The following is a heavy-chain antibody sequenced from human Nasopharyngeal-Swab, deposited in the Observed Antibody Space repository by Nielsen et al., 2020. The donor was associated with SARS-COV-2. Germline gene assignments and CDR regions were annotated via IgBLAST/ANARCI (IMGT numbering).Heavy chain of an antibody. CDR3: AEDGAYDTMIVVVIKGPAFDI. CDR2: TRYDGSNK. Sequence: GESLKISCAASGFTFSSYGMHWVRQAPGKGLEWVAFTRYDGSNKYYADSVKGRFTISRDNSKNTLYLQMNSLRAEDTAVYYCAEDGAYDTMIVVVIKGPAFDIWGQGTMVTVSS. CDR1: GFTFSSYG. J-gene: IGHJ3*02. D-gene: IGHD3-22*01. V-gene: IGHV3-30*02.